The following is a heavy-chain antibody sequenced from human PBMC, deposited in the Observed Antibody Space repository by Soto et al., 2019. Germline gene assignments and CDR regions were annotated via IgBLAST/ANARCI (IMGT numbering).Heavy chain of an antibody. CDR2: IILIFGTA. Sequence: ASVKVSCKASGGTFSSYAISWVRQAPGQGLEWMGGIILIFGTANYAQKFQGRVTITADESTSTAYMELSSLRSEDTAVYYCARNGESLQYCGGDCYSFGFDYWGQGTLVTVS. CDR1: GGTFSSYA. CDR3: ARNGESLQYCGGDCYSFGFDY. J-gene: IGHJ4*02. V-gene: IGHV1-69*13. D-gene: IGHD2-21*02.